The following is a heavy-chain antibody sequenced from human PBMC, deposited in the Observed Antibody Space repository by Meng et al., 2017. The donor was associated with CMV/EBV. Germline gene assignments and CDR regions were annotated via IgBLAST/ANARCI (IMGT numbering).Heavy chain of an antibody. Sequence: VGVGGGGVQPGGSMRLSCAASGFTFSSSAMHWVRQPPGKGLEWVSFIAHDGSAKTYTDSVKGRFTISRDDSENTVYLEMNSLRVEDTAVYYCAKDLYYSFDYWGQGTLVTVSS. D-gene: IGHD2-8*01. V-gene: IGHV3-30*02. CDR3: AKDLYYSFDY. CDR1: GFTFSSSA. J-gene: IGHJ4*02. CDR2: IAHDGSAK.